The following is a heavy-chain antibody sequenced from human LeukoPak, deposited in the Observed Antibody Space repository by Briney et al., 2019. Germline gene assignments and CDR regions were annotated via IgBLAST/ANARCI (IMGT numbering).Heavy chain of an antibody. V-gene: IGHV3-64D*06. CDR3: VKVSRAAATDFDY. D-gene: IGHD6-13*01. CDR1: GFTFSSYP. CDR2: ISTNGGST. Sequence: GGSLRLSCSASGFTFSSYPMHWVRQAPGKGLEYVSRISTNGGSTHHADSVKGRFTISRGNSKNTLNLQMSSLRVDDTAVYYCVKVSRAAATDFDYWGQGTLVTVSS. J-gene: IGHJ4*02.